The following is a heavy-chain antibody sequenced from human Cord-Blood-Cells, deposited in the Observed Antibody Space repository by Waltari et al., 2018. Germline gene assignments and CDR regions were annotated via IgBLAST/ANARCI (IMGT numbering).Heavy chain of an antibody. CDR1: GSTFSTYS. J-gene: IGHJ4*02. Sequence: EVQLVESGGGLVKPGGSLRLSCAPSGSTFSTYSMNWVRQAPGKGLEWVSSISSSSSYIYYADSVKGRFTIARDNAKNSLYLQMNSLRAEDTAVYYCARVGIPAYFDYWGQGTLVTVSS. CDR3: ARVGIPAYFDY. V-gene: IGHV3-21*01. D-gene: IGHD5-18*01. CDR2: ISSSSSYI.